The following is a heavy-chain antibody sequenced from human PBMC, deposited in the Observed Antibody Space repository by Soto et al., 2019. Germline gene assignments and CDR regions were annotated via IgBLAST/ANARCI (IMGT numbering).Heavy chain of an antibody. D-gene: IGHD3-9*01. CDR3: ARGLRYFDWLLSSYYYYYGMDV. Sequence: QVQLVQSGAEVKKPGSSVKVSCKASGGTFSSYAISWVRQAPGQGLEWMGGIIPIFGTANYAQKFQGRVTVTADESTRTAYMELSRLRSEDTAVYYCARGLRYFDWLLSSYYYYYGMDVWGQGTTVTVSS. J-gene: IGHJ6*02. CDR2: IIPIFGTA. V-gene: IGHV1-69*12. CDR1: GGTFSSYA.